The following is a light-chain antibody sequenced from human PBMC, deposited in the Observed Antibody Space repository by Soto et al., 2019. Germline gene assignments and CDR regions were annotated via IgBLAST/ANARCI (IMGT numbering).Light chain of an antibody. CDR2: GNS. CDR3: QSYDSSLSGAV. V-gene: IGLV1-40*01. Sequence: QSVLTQPPSVSGAAGQRGTISCTGSSSNIGAGYDVHWYQQLPGTAPKLLIYGNSNRPSGVPDRFSGSKSVTSDSLAITGLQSEDEADYYCQSYDSSLSGAVFGGGTQLTVL. J-gene: IGLJ7*01. CDR1: SSNIGAGYD.